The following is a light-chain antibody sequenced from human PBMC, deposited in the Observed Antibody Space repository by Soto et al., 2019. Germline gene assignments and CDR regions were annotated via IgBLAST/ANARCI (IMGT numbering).Light chain of an antibody. CDR1: GSIRNW. V-gene: IGKV1-5*01. CDR3: QQYRTYS. CDR2: HAS. J-gene: IGKJ1*01. Sequence: IQLTQSPTTLPASVGDRVTLTCRASGSIRNWLAWYQQRPGTAPKLLIYHASILETAVPSRFSGNGSGTEFTLTISSLQPGDFATYYCQQYRTYSFGQGSRVEIK.